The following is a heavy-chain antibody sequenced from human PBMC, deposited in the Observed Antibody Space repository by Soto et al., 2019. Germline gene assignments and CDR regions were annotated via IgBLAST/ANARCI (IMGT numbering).Heavy chain of an antibody. CDR2: IHYSGST. D-gene: IGHD3-10*01. CDR3: ARDTSGLDY. J-gene: IGHJ4*02. V-gene: IGHV4-59*01. CDR1: GCSLNKYY. Sequence: SGTPSPTRPLSGCSLNKYYWSWIRRPPGKGLEWIGNIHYSGSTNYSPSLKSRVTISVDTSKNQFSLRLSSVTAADTAVYYCARDTSGLDYWGQGTPVTVSS.